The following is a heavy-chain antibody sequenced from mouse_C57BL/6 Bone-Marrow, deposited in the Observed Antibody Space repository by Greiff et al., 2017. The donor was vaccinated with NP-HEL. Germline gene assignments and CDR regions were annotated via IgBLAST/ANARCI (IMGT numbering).Heavy chain of an antibody. Sequence: EVQLVESGGGLVKPGGSLKLSCAASGFTFSSYAMSWVRQTPEKRLEWVATLSDGGSYTYYPDNVKGRFTISRDNATNNLYLQMSHLKAEDTAMYYCARWGLRRYYAMYYWGKGTSVTVSS. CDR1: GFTFSSYA. J-gene: IGHJ4*01. V-gene: IGHV5-4*01. D-gene: IGHD2-4*01. CDR3: ARWGLRRYYAMYY. CDR2: LSDGGSYT.